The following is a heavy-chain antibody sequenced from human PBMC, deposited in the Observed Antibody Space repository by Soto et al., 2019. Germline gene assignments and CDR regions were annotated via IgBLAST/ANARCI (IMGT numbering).Heavy chain of an antibody. CDR2: INPNTGNP. J-gene: IGHJ4*02. CDR1: GYNFNSHS. CDR3: ARDRASGSFDY. D-gene: IGHD1-26*01. V-gene: IGHV7-4-1*01. Sequence: QVQLVQSGSEAMQPGASVKVSCKGSGYNFNSHSINWLRQAPGQGLEWMGWINPNTGNPTYAQGFTGRFGFSVDTSVSTVYLQIFSLTADDSAVYYCARDRASGSFDYWGQGTLVTVSS.